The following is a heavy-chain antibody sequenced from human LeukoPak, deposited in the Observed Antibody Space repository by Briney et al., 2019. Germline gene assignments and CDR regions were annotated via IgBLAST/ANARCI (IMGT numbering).Heavy chain of an antibody. CDR1: GFTFISYA. J-gene: IGHJ4*02. D-gene: IGHD6-19*01. CDR3: AKGDSAWYAFDS. CDR2: INGDGGGT. Sequence: PGGSLRLSCAASGFTFISYAMNWVRQAPGKGLEWVSVINGDGGGTYYADSVKGRFTISRDNSKNTLYLQMNSLRAEDTAVYYCAKGDSAWYAFDSWGLGTLVTVSS. V-gene: IGHV3-23*01.